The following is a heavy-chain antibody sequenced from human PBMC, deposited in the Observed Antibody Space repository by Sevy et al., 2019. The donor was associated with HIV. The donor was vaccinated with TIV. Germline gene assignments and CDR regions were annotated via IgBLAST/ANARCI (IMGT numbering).Heavy chain of an antibody. CDR1: GYIFSDYH. CDR3: GKVGVGWSAFFDD. Sequence: ASVKVSCKASGYIFSDYHIHWARQAPGQWLEWMGWINGKSGDTEYAEKFQGRVTMSRDTSISTAYMELTRLQSDDTAVYYCGKVGVGWSAFFDDWGQGTLVTVSS. V-gene: IGHV1-2*02. J-gene: IGHJ4*02. D-gene: IGHD3-3*01. CDR2: INGKSGDT.